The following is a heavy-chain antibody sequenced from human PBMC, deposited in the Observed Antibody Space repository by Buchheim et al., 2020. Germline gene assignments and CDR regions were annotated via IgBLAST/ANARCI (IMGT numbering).Heavy chain of an antibody. CDR1: GFTFSSYA. D-gene: IGHD3-22*01. CDR3: AKADFYDSSNYRGFEFDY. Sequence: EVQVLESGGGLVQPGGSLRLSCAASGFTFSSYAMSWVRQAPGKGLEWVSAISGSGGRTYYADSVKGRFTISRDNSKNTLYLQMNSLRAEDTAVYYCAKADFYDSSNYRGFEFDYWGQGTL. J-gene: IGHJ4*02. V-gene: IGHV3-23*01. CDR2: ISGSGGRT.